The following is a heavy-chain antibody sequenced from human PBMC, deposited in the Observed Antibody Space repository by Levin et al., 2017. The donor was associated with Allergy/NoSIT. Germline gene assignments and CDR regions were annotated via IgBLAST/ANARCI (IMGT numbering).Heavy chain of an antibody. CDR2: ITLDVTDT. Sequence: GGSLLLSFSSSGFPFSRYYMHWVRQAPGKGLVWVSRITLDVTDTYYADSVKGRFTISRDNAENTLFLQMNSLRAEDTAIYYCARGGCSSTSCLDYWGQGILVTVSS. J-gene: IGHJ4*02. D-gene: IGHD2-2*01. CDR1: GFPFSRYY. V-gene: IGHV3-74*01. CDR3: ARGGCSSTSCLDY.